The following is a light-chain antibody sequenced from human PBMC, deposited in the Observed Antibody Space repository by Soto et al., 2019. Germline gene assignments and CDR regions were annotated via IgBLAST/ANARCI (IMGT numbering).Light chain of an antibody. Sequence: DIQMTHSPTSLSASVGFRFSITCRASQSISSYLNWYQQKSGKAPKLLIFAASTLESGVPSRLSGGGYGTDLTITINSIQTEDSEIYYCQQSHNIPSTFGRGTKVDIK. CDR1: QSISSY. J-gene: IGKJ4*02. CDR2: AAS. CDR3: QQSHNIPST. V-gene: IGKV1-39*01.